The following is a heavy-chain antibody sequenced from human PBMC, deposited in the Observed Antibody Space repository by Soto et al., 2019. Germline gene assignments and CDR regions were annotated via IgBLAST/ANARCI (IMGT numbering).Heavy chain of an antibody. CDR1: GFTVSSNY. D-gene: IGHD1-1*01. Sequence: PGGSLRLSCAASGFTVSSNYMSWVRQAPGKGLEWVSVIYSGGSTYYADSVKGRFTISRDNSKNTLYLQMNSLRAEDTAVYYCARESPRWTGTLDYWGQGTLVTVSS. V-gene: IGHV3-66*01. CDR3: ARESPRWTGTLDY. CDR2: IYSGGST. J-gene: IGHJ4*02.